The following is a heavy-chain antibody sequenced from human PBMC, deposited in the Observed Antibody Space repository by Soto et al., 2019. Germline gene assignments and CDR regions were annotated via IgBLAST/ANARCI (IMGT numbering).Heavy chain of an antibody. V-gene: IGHV3-30*18. CDR3: AKDLSDLRYFDWFTDY. CDR2: ISYDGSNK. D-gene: IGHD3-9*01. Sequence: PGGSLRLSCAASGFTFSSYVMHWVRQAPGKGLEWVAVISYDGSNKYYADSVKGRFTISRDNSKNTLYLQMNSLRAEDTAVYYCAKDLSDLRYFDWFTDYWGPGPLVTVSS. J-gene: IGHJ4*02. CDR1: GFTFSSYV.